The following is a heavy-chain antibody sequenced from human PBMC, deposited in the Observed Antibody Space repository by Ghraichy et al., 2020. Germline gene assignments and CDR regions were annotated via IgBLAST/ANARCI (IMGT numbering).Heavy chain of an antibody. CDR2: IWYDGSNK. V-gene: IGHV3-33*01. D-gene: IGHD3-10*01. CDR1: GFTFSSYG. J-gene: IGHJ4*02. CDR3: AREEVVRGVIDY. Sequence: AGSLRLSCAASGFTFSSYGMHWVRQAPGKGLEWVAVIWYDGSNKYYADSVKGRFTISRDNSKNTLYLQMNSLRAEDTAVYYCAREEVVRGVIDYWGQGTLVIVSS.